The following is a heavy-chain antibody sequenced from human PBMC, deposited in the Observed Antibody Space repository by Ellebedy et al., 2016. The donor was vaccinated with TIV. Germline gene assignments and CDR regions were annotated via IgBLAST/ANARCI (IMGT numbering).Heavy chain of an antibody. CDR2: ISSSSSYI. CDR1: GFTFSSYS. CDR3: ARAVGALYFDY. J-gene: IGHJ4*02. V-gene: IGHV3-21*01. Sequence: GESLKISCAASGFTFSSYSMNWVRQAPGKGLEWVSSISSSSSYIYYADSVKGRFTISRDNAKNSLYLQMNSLRAEDTAVYYCARAVGALYFDYWGQGTLVTVPS. D-gene: IGHD1-26*01.